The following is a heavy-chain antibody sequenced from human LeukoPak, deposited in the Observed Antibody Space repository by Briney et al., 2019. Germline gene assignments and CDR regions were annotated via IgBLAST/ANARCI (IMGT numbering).Heavy chain of an antibody. CDR2: INHSGST. J-gene: IGHJ4*02. V-gene: IGHV4-34*01. D-gene: IGHD4-17*01. CDR1: GGSFSGYY. CDR3: ARQGVDDYGDYFDY. Sequence: SETLSLTCAVYGGSFSGYYWSWIRQPPGKGLEWIGEINHSGSTYYNPSLKSRVTISVDRSKNQFSLKLSSVTAADTAVYYCARQGVDDYGDYFDYWGQGTLVTVSP.